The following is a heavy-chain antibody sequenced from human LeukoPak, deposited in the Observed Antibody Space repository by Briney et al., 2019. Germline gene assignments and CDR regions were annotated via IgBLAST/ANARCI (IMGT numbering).Heavy chain of an antibody. CDR3: ASTYYYDSSGHQGFDY. J-gene: IGHJ4*02. Sequence: ASVKVSCKASGDTFSSYAISWVRQPPGQGLEWMGRIIPIFGTANYAQKFQGRVTITTDESTSTAYMELSSLRSEDTAVYYCASTYYYDSSGHQGFDYWGQGRLVTVYS. CDR1: GDTFSSYA. D-gene: IGHD3-22*01. CDR2: IIPIFGTA. V-gene: IGHV1-69*05.